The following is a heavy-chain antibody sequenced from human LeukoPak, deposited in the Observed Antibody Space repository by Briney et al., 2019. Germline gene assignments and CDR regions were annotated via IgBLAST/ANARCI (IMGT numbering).Heavy chain of an antibody. J-gene: IGHJ4*02. CDR2: ISYDGSNK. V-gene: IGHV3-30*03. D-gene: IGHD4-17*01. CDR3: APGGDYTFFDY. Sequence: GGSLRLSCAASGFTFSSYGMHWVRQAQGKGLEWVAVISYDGSNKYYADSVKGRFTISRDNSKNTLYLQMNSLRAEDTAVYYCAPGGDYTFFDYWGQGTLVTVSS. CDR1: GFTFSSYG.